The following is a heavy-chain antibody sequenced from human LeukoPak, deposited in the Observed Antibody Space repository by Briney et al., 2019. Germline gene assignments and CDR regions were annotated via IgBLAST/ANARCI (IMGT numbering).Heavy chain of an antibody. Sequence: GGSLGLSCAASGFTFRNYVIHWVRQAPGKGLEWVAVTSSDLNVKLYADSVKGRFTVSRDNFKNTLYLQMNSLRAEDTALYYCARKLWHRNDCWGQGTLVTVSS. V-gene: IGHV3-30-3*01. CDR1: GFTFRNYV. CDR3: ARKLWHRNDC. J-gene: IGHJ4*02. D-gene: IGHD3-16*01. CDR2: TSSDLNVK.